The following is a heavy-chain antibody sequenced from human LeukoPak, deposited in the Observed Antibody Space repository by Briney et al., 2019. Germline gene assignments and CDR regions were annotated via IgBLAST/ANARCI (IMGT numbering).Heavy chain of an antibody. CDR2: TYYTGSA. D-gene: IGHD4-17*01. V-gene: IGHV4-59*08. CDR3: ARPRTVTTNWYFDL. J-gene: IGHJ2*01. Sequence: SETQSLTCSVSGGSISNHYWSWLRQPPGRGLEWIGYTYYTGSANYNPSLKSRVTISVDTSKNQFSLKLTSVTAADTAVYYCARPRTVTTNWYFDLWGRGTLVTVSS. CDR1: GGSISNHY.